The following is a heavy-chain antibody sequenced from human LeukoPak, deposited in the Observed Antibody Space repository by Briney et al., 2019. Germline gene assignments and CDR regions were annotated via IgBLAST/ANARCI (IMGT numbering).Heavy chain of an antibody. CDR1: GASISSYY. V-gene: IGHV4-59*01. CDR2: IYYDGST. J-gene: IGHJ4*02. Sequence: SETLSLTCTVSGASISSYYWIWIRQPQGKGLEWIGHIYYDGSTNYNPSLKSRVTISVDTSKNQFSLNLSSVTAADTAVYYCARGGHCSGGSCYSFLNYWGQGTLVTVSS. D-gene: IGHD2-15*01. CDR3: ARGGHCSGGSCYSFLNY.